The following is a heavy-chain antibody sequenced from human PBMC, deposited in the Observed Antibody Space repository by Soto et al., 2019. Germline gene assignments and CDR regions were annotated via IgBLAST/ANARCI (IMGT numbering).Heavy chain of an antibody. V-gene: IGHV1-69*01. CDR2: IIPIFGTA. J-gene: IGHJ6*02. Sequence: QVQLVQSGAEAKKPGSSVKVSCKASGGTFSSYAISWVRQAPGQGLEWMGGIIPIFGTANYAQKFQGRVTITADESTSTAYMELSSLRSEDTAVYYCARVPYLYGSGSYGSGYYYYGMDVWGQGTTVTVSS. CDR3: ARVPYLYGSGSYGSGYYYYGMDV. D-gene: IGHD3-10*01. CDR1: GGTFSSYA.